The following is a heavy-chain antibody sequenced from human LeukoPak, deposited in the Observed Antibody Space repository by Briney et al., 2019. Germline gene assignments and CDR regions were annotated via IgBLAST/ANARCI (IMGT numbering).Heavy chain of an antibody. J-gene: IGHJ4*02. Sequence: GGSLRLSCAGAGFTFSNYGMHWVRQAPGKGLEWVAVISYEGRTIYYADSVKGRFTISRDNSRNTLFLQMDSLRPEDTAVYYCAKEGTARISTRYDNWGQGTLVTVSS. CDR1: GFTFSNYG. CDR2: ISYEGRTI. CDR3: AKEGTARISTRYDN. D-gene: IGHD6-6*01. V-gene: IGHV3-30*18.